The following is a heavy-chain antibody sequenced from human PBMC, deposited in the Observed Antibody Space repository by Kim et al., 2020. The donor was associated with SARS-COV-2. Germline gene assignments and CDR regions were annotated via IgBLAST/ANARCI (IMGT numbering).Heavy chain of an antibody. Sequence: GGSLRLSCAASGFTFASYAMNWVRQAPGKGLEWLSAITSGGNNKHSADSVKGRFTISRDISKNILYLQMNSLRAEDTAVYYCARDSTDYDILTGYVTTTLCYYNGMDVWGQGTPVTVSS. CDR3: ARDSTDYDILTGYVTTTLCYYNGMDV. V-gene: IGHV3-30*04. CDR2: ITSGGNNK. CDR1: GFTFASYA. D-gene: IGHD3-9*01. J-gene: IGHJ6*02.